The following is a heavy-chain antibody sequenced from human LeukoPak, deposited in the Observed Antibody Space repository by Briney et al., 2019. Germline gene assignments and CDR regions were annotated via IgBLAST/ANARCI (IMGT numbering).Heavy chain of an antibody. J-gene: IGHJ4*02. CDR2: ISGSGGGT. CDR1: GFTFSTYG. CDR3: ARGANYYGSGSYYNPQYYFDY. Sequence: GGSLRLSCAASGFTFSTYGMSWVRQAPGKGLEWVSAISGSGGGTYFADSVKGRFTISRDNAKNTLYLQMNSLRAEDTAVYYCARGANYYGSGSYYNPQYYFDYWGQGTLVTVSS. V-gene: IGHV3-23*01. D-gene: IGHD3-10*01.